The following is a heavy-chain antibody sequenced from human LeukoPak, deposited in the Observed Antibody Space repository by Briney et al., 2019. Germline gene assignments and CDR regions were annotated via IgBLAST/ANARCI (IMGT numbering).Heavy chain of an antibody. CDR3: ARDSPYGSGSYYDY. V-gene: IGHV4-59*01. D-gene: IGHD3-10*01. CDR2: IYYSGST. CDR1: GGSISSYY. J-gene: IGHJ4*02. Sequence: SETLSLTCTVSGGSISSYYWSWIRQPPGKGLEWIGYIYYSGSTNYNPSLKSRATISVDTSKNQFSLKLSSVTAADTAVYYCARDSPYGSGSYYDYWGQGTLVTVSS.